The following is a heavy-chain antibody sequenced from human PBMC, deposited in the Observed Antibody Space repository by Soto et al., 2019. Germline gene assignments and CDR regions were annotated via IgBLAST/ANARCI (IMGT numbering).Heavy chain of an antibody. Sequence: QVQLVQSGAEVKKPGSSVKVSCKASGGTFSSYTISWVRQAPGQGLEWMGRIIPILGIANYAQKFQGRGTITADKSTSTAYMELSSLRSEDTAVYYCARGHNPAMDTNDYWGQGTLVTVSS. CDR2: IIPILGIA. CDR3: ARGHNPAMDTNDY. J-gene: IGHJ4*02. D-gene: IGHD5-18*01. CDR1: GGTFSSYT. V-gene: IGHV1-69*02.